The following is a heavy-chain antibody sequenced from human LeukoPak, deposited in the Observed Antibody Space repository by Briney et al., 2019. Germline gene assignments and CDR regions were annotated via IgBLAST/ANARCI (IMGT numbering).Heavy chain of an antibody. Sequence: GGSLRLSCAASGFTFSTYWMTWVRQAPGKGLEWVANIKKDGSEKYYVDSVRGRFTISRDNGKNSLYLQMNSLRAEDTAVYYCAFDSSGYPAPFDYWGQGTLVTVSS. CDR3: AFDSSGYPAPFDY. V-gene: IGHV3-7*02. CDR1: GFTFSTYW. J-gene: IGHJ4*02. D-gene: IGHD3-22*01. CDR2: IKKDGSEK.